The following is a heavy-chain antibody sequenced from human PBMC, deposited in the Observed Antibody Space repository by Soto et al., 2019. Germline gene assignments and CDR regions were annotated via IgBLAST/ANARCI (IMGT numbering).Heavy chain of an antibody. CDR1: GFSFSSYG. J-gene: IGHJ4*02. CDR3: ARDSRGATNCYGHFDF. V-gene: IGHV3-33*01. Sequence: QVQLVESGGGVVQPGRSLRLSCAASGFSFSSYGMHWVRQAPGKGLEWVAIIWFDGNKRYYAESVKGRFTVSRDNSKNTMYLQMTSLRVEDTAVYYCARDSRGATNCYGHFDFWGQGSLVTVS. D-gene: IGHD2-2*01. CDR2: IWFDGNKR.